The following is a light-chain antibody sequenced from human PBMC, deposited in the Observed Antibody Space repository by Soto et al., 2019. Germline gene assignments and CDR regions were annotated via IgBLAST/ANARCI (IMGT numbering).Light chain of an antibody. V-gene: IGKV3-20*01. J-gene: IGKJ1*01. CDR2: GAS. CDR1: QSVSSSY. Sequence: EIVLTQSPGTLSLSPGERATLSCRASQSVSSSYLAWYQQQPGQAPRLLIYGASSRATGIPDRFSGSGSGTDFTLTISRLEPEDFAVYYCQKYGSSPRTFGQGTKVDIK. CDR3: QKYGSSPRT.